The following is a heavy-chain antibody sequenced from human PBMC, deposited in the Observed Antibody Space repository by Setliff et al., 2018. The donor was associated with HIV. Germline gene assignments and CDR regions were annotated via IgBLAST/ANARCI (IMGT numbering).Heavy chain of an antibody. J-gene: IGHJ6*02. CDR3: ARAIGDASGGGLDV. CDR1: GGSLTSYY. CDR2: AFYTGST. V-gene: IGHV4-59*12. D-gene: IGHD2-15*01. Sequence: PSETLSLTCIVSGGSLTSYYWSWIRQAPGKGLEWIGYAFYTGSTSCNPSLKSRVTISGDTSKNQFFLNLTSVTAADTAVYYCARAIGDASGGGLDVWGPGTTVTVSS.